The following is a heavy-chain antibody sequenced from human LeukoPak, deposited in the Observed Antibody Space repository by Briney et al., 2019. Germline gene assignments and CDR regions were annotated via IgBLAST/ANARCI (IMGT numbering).Heavy chain of an antibody. D-gene: IGHD6-19*01. J-gene: IGHJ6*02. CDR1: GGSISSYY. V-gene: IGHV4-4*07. Sequence: SETLSLTCAVSGGSISSYYWSWIRQPAGKGLEWIGRIYTSGSTNYNPSLKSRVSMSVDPSKNQFSLKLSSVTAADTAVYYCARDREQWLNYYYGMDVWGQGTTVTVSS. CDR2: IYTSGST. CDR3: ARDREQWLNYYYGMDV.